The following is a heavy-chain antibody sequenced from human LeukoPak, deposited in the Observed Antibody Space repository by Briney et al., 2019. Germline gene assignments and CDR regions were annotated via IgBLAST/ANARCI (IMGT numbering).Heavy chain of an antibody. V-gene: IGHV4-59*01. CDR3: ARELLDYTGLDFFDY. Sequence: PSETLSLTCTVSGGSISSYYWSWIRQPPGKGLEWIGYIYYSGSTNYNPSLKSRVTISVDTSKDQFSLKLSSVTAADTAVYYCARELLDYTGLDFFDYWGQGTLVTVSS. J-gene: IGHJ4*02. D-gene: IGHD4-11*01. CDR1: GGSISSYY. CDR2: IYYSGST.